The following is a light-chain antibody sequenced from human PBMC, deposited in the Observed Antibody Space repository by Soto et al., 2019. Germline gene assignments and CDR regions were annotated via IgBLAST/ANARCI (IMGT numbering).Light chain of an antibody. V-gene: IGLV2-14*01. CDR1: SSDAGGYNY. J-gene: IGLJ2*01. CDR3: SSYTRNSTLV. Sequence: QSALTQPASVSGSPGQSITISCTGTSSDAGGYNYVSWYQQHPGKAPKLMIYEVSNRPSGVSNRFSGSKSGNTASLTISGLQAEDEADYYCSSYTRNSTLVFGGGTKLTVL. CDR2: EVS.